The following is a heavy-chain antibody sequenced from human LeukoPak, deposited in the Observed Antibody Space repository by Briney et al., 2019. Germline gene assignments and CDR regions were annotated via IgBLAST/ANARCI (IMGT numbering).Heavy chain of an antibody. D-gene: IGHD1-26*01. CDR1: GGSISSYY. V-gene: IGHV4-59*01. Sequence: SETLSLTCTVSGGSISSYYWSWIRQPPGKGLEWIGYIYYSGSANYNPSLKSRVTISVGTSKNQFSLKLSSVTAADTAVYYCARSVELPLFDAFDIWGQGTMVTVSS. CDR3: ARSVELPLFDAFDI. CDR2: IYYSGSA. J-gene: IGHJ3*02.